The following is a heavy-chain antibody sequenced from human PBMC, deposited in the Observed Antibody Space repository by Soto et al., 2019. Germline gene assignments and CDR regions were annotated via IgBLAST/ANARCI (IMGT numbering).Heavy chain of an antibody. D-gene: IGHD2-8*01. CDR3: VRLIGDSWLDS. CDR2: TYYRSYWYN. V-gene: IGHV6-1*01. Sequence: SVTCGVSGGERFKIRVACESFKKSPSRGLEWLGRTYYRSYWYNDYAASVKGRISINPDTSNNQVSLQLKSVTPDDTAVYYCVRLIGDSWLDSWGQGTLVTVSS. J-gene: IGHJ5*01. CDR1: GGERFKIRVA.